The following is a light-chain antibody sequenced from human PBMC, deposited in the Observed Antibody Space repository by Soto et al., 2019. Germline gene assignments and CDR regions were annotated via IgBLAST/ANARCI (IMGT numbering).Light chain of an antibody. CDR1: QSVSYY. V-gene: IGKV3-20*01. J-gene: IGKJ2*01. Sequence: EIVLTQSPGTLSLSPGERVTLSCRASQSVSYYLAWYQQISGQAPRLLVYDASNRATGIPDRFSGSGYGTDFTLSISRLEPEDFAVYYCQQYSSTPQMYNFGQGTKLEIK. CDR3: QQYSSTPQMYN. CDR2: DAS.